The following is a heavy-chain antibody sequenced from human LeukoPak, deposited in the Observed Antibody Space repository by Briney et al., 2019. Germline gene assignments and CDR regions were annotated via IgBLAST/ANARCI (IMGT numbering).Heavy chain of an antibody. CDR1: GGTFSSYA. J-gene: IGHJ4*02. CDR2: IIPIFGTA. V-gene: IGHV1-69*05. Sequence: SVKVSCQASGGTFSSYAISWVRQAPGQGLEWMGGIIPIFGTANYSQKFQGRVTITTDESTSTAYMELSSLRSEDTAVYYCARDQYGSGSGGFDYWGQGTLVTVSS. D-gene: IGHD3-10*01. CDR3: ARDQYGSGSGGFDY.